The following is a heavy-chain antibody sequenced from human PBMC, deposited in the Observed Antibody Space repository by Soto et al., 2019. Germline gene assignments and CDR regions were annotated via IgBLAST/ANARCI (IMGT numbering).Heavy chain of an antibody. Sequence: SVKVSCKASGGTFSSYAISWVRQAPGQGLEWMGGIIPIFGTANCAQKFQGRVTITADESTSTAYMELSSLRSEDTAVYYCARVRDDIVVVPAAILGWFDPWGQGTLVTVSS. V-gene: IGHV1-69*13. CDR2: IIPIFGTA. D-gene: IGHD2-2*02. J-gene: IGHJ5*02. CDR1: GGTFSSYA. CDR3: ARVRDDIVVVPAAILGWFDP.